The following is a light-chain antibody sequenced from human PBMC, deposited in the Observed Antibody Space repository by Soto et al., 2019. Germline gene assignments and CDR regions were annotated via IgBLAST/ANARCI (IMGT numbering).Light chain of an antibody. V-gene: IGKV1-39*01. Sequence: DIPMTQSPSSLSAFVGDRITITCRASQSISTYLNWYQLKPGKAPKLLIYAASSLQSGVPSRFSGSGSGTDFTLTISSLQPEDFASYICQQSLSTPPTFGGGTKVEIK. CDR2: AAS. J-gene: IGKJ4*01. CDR3: QQSLSTPPT. CDR1: QSISTY.